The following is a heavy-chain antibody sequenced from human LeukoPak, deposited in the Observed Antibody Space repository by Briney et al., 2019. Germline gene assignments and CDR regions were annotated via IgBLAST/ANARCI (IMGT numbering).Heavy chain of an antibody. CDR2: IYYSGST. CDR3: ARCYSSSSYGWFDP. V-gene: IGHV4-39*07. Sequence: PSETLSLTCTVSGDSISSSSYYWGRIRQPPGKGLEWIGSIYYSGSTYYNPSLKSRVTISVDTSKNQFSLKLSSVTAADTAVYYCARCYSSSSYGWFDPWGQGTLVTVSS. J-gene: IGHJ5*02. CDR1: GDSISSSSYY. D-gene: IGHD6-6*01.